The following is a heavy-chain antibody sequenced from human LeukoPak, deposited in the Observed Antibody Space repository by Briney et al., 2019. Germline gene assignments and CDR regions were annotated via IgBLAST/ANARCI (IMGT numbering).Heavy chain of an antibody. D-gene: IGHD3-22*01. CDR1: GFIFSSYG. CDR2: IRSDGSDT. J-gene: IGHJ4*02. CDR3: AKHDSSSDF. Sequence: GGSLRLSCAASGFIFSSYGMHWVRQPPGQGLEWVAFIRSDGSDTYSAASVKGRFTISRDNSKNTLWLQMNSLRAEDTAVYYCAKHDSSSDFWGQGTLVTVSS. V-gene: IGHV3-30*02.